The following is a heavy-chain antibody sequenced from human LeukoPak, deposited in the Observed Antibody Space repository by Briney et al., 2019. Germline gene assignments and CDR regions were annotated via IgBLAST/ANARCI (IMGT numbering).Heavy chain of an antibody. V-gene: IGHV4-34*01. J-gene: IGHJ4*02. CDR1: SGSFSGYY. Sequence: SETLSLTCAVYSGSFSGYYWSWIRQPPGKGLEWIGEINHSGSTNYNPSLKSRVTISVDTSKNQFSLKLSSVTAADTAVYYCARGDWVYWGQGTLVTVSS. CDR2: INHSGST. CDR3: ARGDWVY. D-gene: IGHD2-21*01.